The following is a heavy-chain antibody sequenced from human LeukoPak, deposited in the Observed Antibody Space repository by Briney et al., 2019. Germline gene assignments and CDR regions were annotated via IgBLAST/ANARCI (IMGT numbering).Heavy chain of an antibody. J-gene: IGHJ4*02. CDR2: ISGSGGSS. Sequence: GGSLRLSCAASGFTFSSYAMSWVRQAPGQGLEWVSAISGSGGSSYYADSVKGRFTISRDNSKNTLYLQMNSLRAEDTAVYYCAKVSRGYSYGYEFDYWGQGTLVTVSS. V-gene: IGHV3-23*01. CDR3: AKVSRGYSYGYEFDY. CDR1: GFTFSSYA. D-gene: IGHD5-18*01.